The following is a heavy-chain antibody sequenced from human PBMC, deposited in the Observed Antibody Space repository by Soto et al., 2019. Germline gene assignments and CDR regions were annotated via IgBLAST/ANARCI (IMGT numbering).Heavy chain of an antibody. D-gene: IGHD5-12*01. V-gene: IGHV3-30*04. CDR3: AGGDFQSGYVIY. CDR1: GFTFTSYA. Sequence: GGSLRLSCAASGFTFTSYAMHWVRQAPGKGLEWVAVISYDGRNTYYADSVKGRFTISRDNSKDTLYLQLNSLRAEETAVYYCAGGDFQSGYVIYWGQGTLVTVSS. CDR2: ISYDGRNT. J-gene: IGHJ4*02.